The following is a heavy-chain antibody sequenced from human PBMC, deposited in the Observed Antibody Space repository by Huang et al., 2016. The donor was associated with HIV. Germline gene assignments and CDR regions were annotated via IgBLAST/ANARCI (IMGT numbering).Heavy chain of an antibody. CDR1: GFTIVGFG. J-gene: IGHJ6*03. V-gene: IGHV3-20*04. CDR3: ARGYNFWSGYYTDKYYMDV. D-gene: IGHD3-3*01. Sequence: EVILVESGGGVVRPGGSLRLSCAVSGFTIVGFGMSWVRQGPGKWLEWVSGIHWNGASASYADSVKGRFTGSKDNANNSLFLQMNSLRAEDTALYYCARGYNFWSGYYTDKYYMDVWGKGTTVVVSS. CDR2: IHWNGASA.